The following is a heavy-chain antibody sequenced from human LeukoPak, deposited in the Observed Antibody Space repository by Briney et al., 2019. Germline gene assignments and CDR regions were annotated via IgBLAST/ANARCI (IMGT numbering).Heavy chain of an antibody. Sequence: GGSLRLSCAASGFTFSGYYMSWIRQAPGKGREWFSDISSSGSTIYYADSVKGRFTISRDNAKNSLYLQMNSVRAEDTAVYYCPGGYERSGYEWFARCGQATLVTPSS. CDR1: GFTFSGYY. D-gene: IGHD3-22*01. J-gene: IGHJ5*02. CDR3: PGGYERSGYEWFAR. CDR2: ISSSGSTI. V-gene: IGHV3-11*01.